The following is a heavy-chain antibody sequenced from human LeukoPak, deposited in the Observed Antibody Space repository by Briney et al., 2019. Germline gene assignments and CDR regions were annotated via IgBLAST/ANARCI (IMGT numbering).Heavy chain of an antibody. Sequence: GESLKISCKGSGYSFTSYWIGWVRQMPGKGLEWMGIIYPGDSDTRYSPSFKGQVTISADKSTSTAYLQWTSLEGSDTGMYYCARHAGYSSGWYREADYWGQGTLVTVSS. CDR3: ARHAGYSSGWYREADY. V-gene: IGHV5-51*01. J-gene: IGHJ4*02. CDR1: GYSFTSYW. D-gene: IGHD6-19*01. CDR2: IYPGDSDT.